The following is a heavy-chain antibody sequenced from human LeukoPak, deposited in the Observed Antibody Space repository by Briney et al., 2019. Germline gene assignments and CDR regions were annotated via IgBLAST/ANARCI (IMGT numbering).Heavy chain of an antibody. J-gene: IGHJ4*02. V-gene: IGHV4-34*01. CDR3: VSLRVGELSY. D-gene: IGHD3-16*02. Sequence: NPSETLSLTCAVYGGSFSGYYWSWIRQPPGKGLEWIGEINHSGSTNYNPSLKSRVTISVDTSKNQFSLKLSSVTAADTAVYYCVSLRVGELSYWGQGTLVTVSS. CDR2: INHSGST. CDR1: GGSFSGYY.